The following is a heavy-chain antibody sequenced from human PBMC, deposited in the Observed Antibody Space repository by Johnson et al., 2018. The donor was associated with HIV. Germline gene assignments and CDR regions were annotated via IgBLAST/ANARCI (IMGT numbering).Heavy chain of an antibody. CDR3: AKEQPYYYDNRHAFDI. V-gene: IGHV3-23*04. D-gene: IGHD3-22*01. CDR1: GFTFSSYA. Sequence: VQLVESGGGLVQPGGSLRLSCAASGFTFSSYAMSWVRQAPGKGLEWVSAISGSGGSTFYADSVKGRFTISRDNSKNTLYLQMGSLRAEDMAVYFCAKEQPYYYDNRHAFDIWGQGTMVTVSS. CDR2: ISGSGGST. J-gene: IGHJ3*02.